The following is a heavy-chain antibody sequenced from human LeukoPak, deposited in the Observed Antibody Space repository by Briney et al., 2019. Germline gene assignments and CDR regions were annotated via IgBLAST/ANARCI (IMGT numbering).Heavy chain of an antibody. CDR3: ALLGFDYFDY. J-gene: IGHJ4*02. V-gene: IGHV3-7*01. Sequence: GGSLRLSCAASGFTFSTYCMSWVRQAPGKGLEWVANIKQDGSQKYYVDSVKGRFTISRDNAKNSLYLQMNSLRAEDTAVYYCALLGFDYFDYWGQGTLVTVSS. CDR1: GFTFSTYC. CDR2: IKQDGSQK.